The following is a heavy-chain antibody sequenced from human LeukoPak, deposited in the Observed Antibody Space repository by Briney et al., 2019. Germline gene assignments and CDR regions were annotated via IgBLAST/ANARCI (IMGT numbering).Heavy chain of an antibody. CDR3: ARDSENSSSCFDY. CDR2: ISSSGSTI. D-gene: IGHD6-13*01. J-gene: IGHJ4*02. CDR1: GFTFSSYE. Sequence: GGSLRLSCAASGFTFSSYEMNWVRQAPGKGLEWVSYISSSGSTIYYADSVKGRFTISRDNAKNSLYLQMNSLRAEDTALYYCARDSENSSSCFDYWGQGTLVTVSS. V-gene: IGHV3-48*03.